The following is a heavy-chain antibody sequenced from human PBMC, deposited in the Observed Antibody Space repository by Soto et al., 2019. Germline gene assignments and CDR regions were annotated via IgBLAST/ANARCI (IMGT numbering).Heavy chain of an antibody. Sequence: QVQLQESGPGLVKPSQTLSLTCTVSGGSINSGLYYWSWIRQPPGMGLEWIGFIYYSGTTYYNPSLKSRLTILLDTSKNQFSLKLSSVTAADTAIYYCARMRRPDDSDFYNFDYWGQGTLVTVSS. V-gene: IGHV4-30-4*01. CDR1: GGSINSGLYY. CDR3: ARMRRPDDSDFYNFDY. J-gene: IGHJ4*02. D-gene: IGHD3-22*01. CDR2: IYYSGTT.